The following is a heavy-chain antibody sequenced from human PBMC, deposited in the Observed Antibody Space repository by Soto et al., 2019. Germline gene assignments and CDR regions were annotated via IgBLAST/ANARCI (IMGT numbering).Heavy chain of an antibody. CDR2: FYYSGST. V-gene: IGHV4-59*01. J-gene: IGHJ4*02. Sequence: SETLSLTCTVSGGSISSYYWSWIRQPPGKGLEWIGYFYYSGSTNYNPSLKSRVTISVDTSKNQFSLMLTSVTAADTAVYSCARDRGSDYYDSSAYYFGYWGQGTLVTVSS. CDR3: ARDRGSDYYDSSAYYFGY. CDR1: GGSISSYY. D-gene: IGHD3-22*01.